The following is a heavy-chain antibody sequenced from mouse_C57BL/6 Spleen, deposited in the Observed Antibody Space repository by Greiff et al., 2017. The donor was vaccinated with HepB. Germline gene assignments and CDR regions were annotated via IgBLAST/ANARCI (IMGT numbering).Heavy chain of an antibody. V-gene: IGHV5-17*01. J-gene: IGHJ4*01. CDR3: ARNGGSSYAMDY. Sequence: EVKLMESGGGLVKPGGSLKLSCAASGFTFSDYGMHWVRQAPEKGLEWVAYISSGSSTIYYADTVKGRFTISRDNAKNTLFLKMTSLRSEDTAMYYCARNGGSSYAMDYWGQGTSVTVSS. CDR1: GFTFSDYG. D-gene: IGHD1-1*01. CDR2: ISSGSSTI.